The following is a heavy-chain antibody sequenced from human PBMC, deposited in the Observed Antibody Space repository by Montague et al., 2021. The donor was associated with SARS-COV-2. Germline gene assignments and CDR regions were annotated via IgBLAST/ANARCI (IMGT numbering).Heavy chain of an antibody. CDR2: ISYDGSNK. D-gene: IGHD3-10*01. J-gene: IGHJ6*02. V-gene: IGHV3-30-3*01. Sequence: SLRLSCAASGFTFSSYAMHWVRQAPGKGLEWVTIISYDGSNKYYADSVKGRFTISRDNSKNTLYLQMNSLRAEDTAVYYCAGGGVDYGMDVWGQGTTVTVSS. CDR3: AGGGVDYGMDV. CDR1: GFTFSSYA.